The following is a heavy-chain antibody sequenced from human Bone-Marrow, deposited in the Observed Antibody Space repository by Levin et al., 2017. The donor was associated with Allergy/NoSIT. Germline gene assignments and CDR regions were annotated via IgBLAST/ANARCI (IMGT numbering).Heavy chain of an antibody. V-gene: IGHV4-34*12. CDR2: IIHSGST. Sequence: PSQTLSLTCAVYGGSLSGYYWSWIRQPPGKGLEWIGEIIHSGSTYYNPSLKSRVTMSVDTSKNQFSLRLSSVTAADTAVYYCARVGSSSTWRDPDYWGQGTLVTVSS. J-gene: IGHJ4*02. CDR3: ARVGSSSTWRDPDY. CDR1: GGSLSGYY. D-gene: IGHD2-2*01.